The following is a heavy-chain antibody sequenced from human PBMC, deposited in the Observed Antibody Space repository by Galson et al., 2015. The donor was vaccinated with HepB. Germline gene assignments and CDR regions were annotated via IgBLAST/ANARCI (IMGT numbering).Heavy chain of an antibody. J-gene: IGHJ5*02. CDR3: AKDRGQWLENWFDP. Sequence: SLRLSCAASGFTFSSYAMSWVRQAPGKGLEWVSAISGSGGSTYYADSVKGRFTISRDNSKNTLFLQMNSLRAEDTAVYYCAKDRGQWLENWFDPWGQGTLVTVSS. V-gene: IGHV3-23*01. CDR1: GFTFSSYA. D-gene: IGHD6-19*01. CDR2: ISGSGGST.